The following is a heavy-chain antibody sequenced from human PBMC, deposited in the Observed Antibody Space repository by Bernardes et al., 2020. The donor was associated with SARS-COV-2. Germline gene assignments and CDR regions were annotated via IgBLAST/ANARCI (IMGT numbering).Heavy chain of an antibody. D-gene: IGHD4-4*01. CDR3: ARGVSEYTNYYFDS. Sequence: VKVSCKASGYTFTSYDINWVRQATGQGLEWMGWMNPNSGNTGFAQKFQGRVTMTWSTSISTAYMELSSLRSEDTAVYYCARGVSEYTNYYFDSWGQGTLVTVSS. J-gene: IGHJ4*02. CDR2: MNPNSGNT. V-gene: IGHV1-8*01. CDR1: GYTFTSYD.